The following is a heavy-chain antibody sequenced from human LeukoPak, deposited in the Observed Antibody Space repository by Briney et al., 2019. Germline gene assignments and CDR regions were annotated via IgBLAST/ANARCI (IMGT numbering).Heavy chain of an antibody. CDR2: IYHSGST. V-gene: IGHV4-59*13. CDR1: GSSINSFY. CDR3: ARGHNWNDGQDY. Sequence: NPSETLSLTCTVSGSSINSFYWNWFRQTPGKGLEWIGYIYHSGSTNYNPSLKSRLTMSLDASKKQISLSLSSVTAADTAVYFCARGHNWNDGQDYWGQGILVIVSS. J-gene: IGHJ4*02. D-gene: IGHD1-20*01.